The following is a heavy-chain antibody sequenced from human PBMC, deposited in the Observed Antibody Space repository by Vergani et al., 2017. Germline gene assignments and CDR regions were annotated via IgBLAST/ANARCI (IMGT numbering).Heavy chain of an antibody. CDR1: GFSIDNGYY. V-gene: IGHV4-38-2*01. D-gene: IGHD3-9*01. CDR2: IYRTGRT. J-gene: IGHJ4*02. CDR3: ARRSGIVYDIFSGTQYFFDF. Sequence: QVQLQESGPGLVKPSETLSLTCAVSGFSIDNGYYWDWIRPPPGKGLEWIGSIYRTGRTHFNPSLKSRVTLSVDTSNNHFSLRLNSLTAAYTAVYYCARRSGIVYDIFSGTQYFFDFWGQGTLVTVSS.